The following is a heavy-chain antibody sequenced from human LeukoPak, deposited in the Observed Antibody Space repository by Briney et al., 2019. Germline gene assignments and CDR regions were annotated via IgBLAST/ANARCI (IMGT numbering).Heavy chain of an antibody. J-gene: IGHJ4*02. CDR3: ARAALRYNGYFDY. Sequence: ASVKVSCKASGYTFTGYYMHWVRQAPGQGLEWMGWINPNSGGTNYAQKFQGRVTMTRDTSISTAYMELSRLRSDDTAVYYCARAALRYNGYFDYWGQGTLVTVSS. V-gene: IGHV1-2*02. CDR1: GYTFTGYY. CDR2: INPNSGGT. D-gene: IGHD5-24*01.